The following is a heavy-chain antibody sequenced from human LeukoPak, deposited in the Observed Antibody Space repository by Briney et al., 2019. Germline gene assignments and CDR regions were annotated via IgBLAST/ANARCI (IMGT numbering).Heavy chain of an antibody. V-gene: IGHV4-59*01. D-gene: IGHD6-19*01. J-gene: IGHJ4*02. CDR1: GGSISSYY. Sequence: SETLSLTCTVSGGSISSYYWSWIRQPPGKGLEWIGYIYYSGSTNYNPSVKSRVTISVDTSKNQFSLKLSSVTAADTAVYYCASTVAVAATGCYFDYWGQGTLVTVSS. CDR3: ASTVAVAATGCYFDY. CDR2: IYYSGST.